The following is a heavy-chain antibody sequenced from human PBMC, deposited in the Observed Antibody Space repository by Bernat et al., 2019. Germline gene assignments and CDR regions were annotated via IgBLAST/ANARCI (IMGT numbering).Heavy chain of an antibody. V-gene: IGHV1-69*01. CDR2: IITIIGTA. J-gene: IGHJ4*02. D-gene: IGHD5-18*01. CDR1: GGTFSSYA. CDR3: AREWDERGYSF. Sequence: QVQLVQSGAEVKKPGSSVKVSCKASGGTFSSYAISWVRQAPGQGLEWMGGIITIIGTANYAQTVQGRVTITADEATRTAYMELSSLRSEDTAVYYCAREWDERGYSFWGQGTLVTVCS.